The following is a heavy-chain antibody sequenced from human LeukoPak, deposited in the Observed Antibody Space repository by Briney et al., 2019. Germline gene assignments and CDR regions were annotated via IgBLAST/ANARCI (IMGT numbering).Heavy chain of an antibody. CDR2: ISSSSSYI. CDR1: GFTFSSYS. J-gene: IGHJ4*02. V-gene: IGHV3-21*01. Sequence: PGGSLRLSCAASGFTFSSYSMNWVRQAPGKGLEWASSISSSSSYIYYADSVKGRFTISRDNAKNSLYLQMSSLRAEDTAVYYCARDLVEYSSSSAYWGQGTLVTVSS. CDR3: ARDLVEYSSSSAY. D-gene: IGHD6-6*01.